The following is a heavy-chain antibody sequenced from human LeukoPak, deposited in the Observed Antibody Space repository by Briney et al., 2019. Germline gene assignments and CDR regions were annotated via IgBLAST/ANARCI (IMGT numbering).Heavy chain of an antibody. J-gene: IGHJ5*02. CDR1: GFTFSSYA. D-gene: IGHD3-10*01. CDR3: ANPYYYGSGSPDP. CDR2: ISGSGGST. Sequence: PGGSLRLSCAASGFTFSSYAMSWVRQAPGKGLEWVSVISGSGGSTYYADSVKGGVTISRDNSKNTLYLQMNSLRAEDTAVYYCANPYYYGSGSPDPWGQGTLVTVSS. V-gene: IGHV3-23*01.